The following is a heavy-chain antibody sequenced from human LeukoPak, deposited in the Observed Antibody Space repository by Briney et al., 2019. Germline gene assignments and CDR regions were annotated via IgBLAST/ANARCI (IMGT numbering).Heavy chain of an antibody. J-gene: IGHJ4*02. V-gene: IGHV4-39*01. Sequence: SETLSLTCTVSGGSISSSSYYWGWIRQPPGKGLEWIGSIYYSGNTYYNPSLKSRVTISIDTSKNQFSLRLISVTAADTAVYYCARHQYSGSYYPYWGQGTLVTASS. CDR3: ARHQYSGSYYPY. CDR1: GGSISSSSYY. D-gene: IGHD1-26*01. CDR2: IYYSGNT.